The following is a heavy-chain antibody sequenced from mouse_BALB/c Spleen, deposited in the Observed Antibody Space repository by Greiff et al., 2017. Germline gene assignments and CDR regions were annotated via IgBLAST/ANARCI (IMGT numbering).Heavy chain of an antibody. D-gene: IGHD1-1*01. V-gene: IGHV1S137*01. CDR2: ISTYYGDA. CDR3: AREEGKITTVVDAMDY. CDR1: GYTFTDYA. J-gene: IGHJ4*01. Sequence: QVQLQQSGAELVRPGVSVKISCKGSGYTFTDYAMHWVKQSHAKSLEWIGVISTYYGDASYNQKFKSKATLTVDNSSSTAYMELRSLTSEDSAVYYCAREEGKITTVVDAMDYWGQGTSVTVSS.